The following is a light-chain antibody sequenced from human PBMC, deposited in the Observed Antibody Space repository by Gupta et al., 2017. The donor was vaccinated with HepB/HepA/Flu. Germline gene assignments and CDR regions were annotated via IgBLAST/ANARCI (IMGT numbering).Light chain of an antibody. CDR2: GNS. V-gene: IGLV1-40*01. Sequence: QSVLTQPPSVSGATGQKVNISCPGSSSNIGAGYDVHWYQQLPGTAPKRPIYGNSNRPSGVPDRFSGSKSGTSASLAITGLQAEDEADYYCQSYDSSLSGSYVFGTGTKVTVL. CDR3: QSYDSSLSGSYV. CDR1: SSNIGAGYD. J-gene: IGLJ1*01.